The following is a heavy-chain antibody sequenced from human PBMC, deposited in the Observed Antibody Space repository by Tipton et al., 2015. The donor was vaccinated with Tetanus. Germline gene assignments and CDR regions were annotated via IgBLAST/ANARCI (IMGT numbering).Heavy chain of an antibody. CDR1: GGSINSGTYS. D-gene: IGHD3-3*01. CDR2: VYNSGGT. Sequence: TLSLTCTVSGGSINSGTYSWGRIRQPPGKGLEWIGSVYNSGGTYYNPSLKNRVTISVDTSKNQFSLKLSSVTAADTAVYYCARIYDFWSGYYSDHWGQGTLVTVSS. J-gene: IGHJ4*02. CDR3: ARIYDFWSGYYSDH. V-gene: IGHV4-39*01.